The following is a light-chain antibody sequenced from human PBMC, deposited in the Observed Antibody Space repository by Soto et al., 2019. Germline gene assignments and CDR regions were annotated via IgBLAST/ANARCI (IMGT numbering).Light chain of an antibody. CDR1: QSIGTY. V-gene: IGKV3-11*01. J-gene: IGKJ4*01. CDR2: DAS. CDR3: QQRHTWPLT. Sequence: EIVLTQSPATLSLSAGERATLSCRARQSIGTYLAWYQQKPDQAPRLLFSDASNRATGIPARFSGSGSGTDFTLSISSLEPEDFAVYYCQQRHTWPLTFGGGTKVEIK.